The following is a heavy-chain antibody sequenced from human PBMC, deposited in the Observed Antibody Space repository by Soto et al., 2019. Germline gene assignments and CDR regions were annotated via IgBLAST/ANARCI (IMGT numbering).Heavy chain of an antibody. Sequence: QITLKESGPTLVKPTQTLTLTCTFSGFSLSTSGVGVVWIRQPPGKPLEWLGIIYWDDDQRYRPSLKSRLTIIRETSKIQVVLTMTNMDPLDTGTYYIAHNLVAGTSWFDPCGEGSLIAVSS. V-gene: IGHV2-5*02. D-gene: IGHD1-1*01. CDR1: GFSLSTSGVG. CDR2: IYWDDDQ. J-gene: IGHJ5*02. CDR3: AHNLVAGTSWFDP.